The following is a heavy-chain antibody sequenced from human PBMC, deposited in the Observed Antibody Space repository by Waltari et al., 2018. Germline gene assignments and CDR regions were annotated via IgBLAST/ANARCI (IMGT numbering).Heavy chain of an antibody. Sequence: EVQLVESGGGLVQPGGSLRLSCAASGFTVSSYSMNWVRQAPGKGLEWVSYISSSSSTIYYADSVKGRFTISRDNAKNSLYLQMNSLRAEDTAVYYCARDLPAGGYCTNGVCYPPYYFDYWGQGTLVTVSS. V-gene: IGHV3-48*04. CDR2: ISSSSSTI. D-gene: IGHD2-8*01. CDR3: ARDLPAGGYCTNGVCYPPYYFDY. CDR1: GFTVSSYS. J-gene: IGHJ4*02.